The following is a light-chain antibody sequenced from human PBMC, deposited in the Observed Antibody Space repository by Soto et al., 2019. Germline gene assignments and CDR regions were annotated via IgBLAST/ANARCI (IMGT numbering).Light chain of an antibody. Sequence: EIVLTQSPGTLSLSPGERATLSCRAIQSVSSSYLAWYQQKPGQAPRLLIYGASSRATGIPDRFSGSGSGTDFTLTISRLEPEDFAVYYCQQSGSSPYTFGQGTKLEIK. CDR2: GAS. V-gene: IGKV3-20*01. CDR1: QSVSSSY. CDR3: QQSGSSPYT. J-gene: IGKJ2*01.